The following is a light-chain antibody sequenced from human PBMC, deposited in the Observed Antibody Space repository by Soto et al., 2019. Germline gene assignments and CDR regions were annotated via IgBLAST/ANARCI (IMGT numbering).Light chain of an antibody. CDR1: KLGDKY. CDR3: QAWDSSNVV. Sequence: SYELTQPPSVSVSPGQTASITCSGDKLGDKYACWYQQKPGQPPVLVIYQDSKRPSGIPERFSGSNSGNTATLTISGTQAMDEADYYCQAWDSSNVVFGGGTKVTVL. J-gene: IGLJ2*01. CDR2: QDS. V-gene: IGLV3-1*01.